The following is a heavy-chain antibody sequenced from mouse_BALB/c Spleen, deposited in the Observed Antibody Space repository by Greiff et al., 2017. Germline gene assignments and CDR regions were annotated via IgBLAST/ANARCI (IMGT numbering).Heavy chain of an antibody. CDR1: GDSITSGY. Sequence: EVHLVESGPSLVKPSQTLSLTCSVTGDSITSGYWNWIRKFPGNKLEYMGYISYSGSTYYNPSLKSRISITRDTSKNQYYLQLNSVTTEDTATYYCARWRSTVVAPYAMDYWGQGTSVTVSS. CDR2: ISYSGST. D-gene: IGHD1-1*01. CDR3: ARWRSTVVAPYAMDY. V-gene: IGHV3-8*02. J-gene: IGHJ4*01.